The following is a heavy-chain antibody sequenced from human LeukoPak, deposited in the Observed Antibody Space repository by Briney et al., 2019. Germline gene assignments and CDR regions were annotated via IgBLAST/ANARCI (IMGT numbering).Heavy chain of an antibody. V-gene: IGHV3-53*01. J-gene: IGHJ4*02. D-gene: IGHD1-26*01. Sequence: GGSLRLSCAASGFTVSSDYMSWVRQAPGKELQWVSILYSGGATYYADSVKGRFTISRDNSKNTLYLQISSLRAEDTAAYFCARHRGSSLFVDYWGQGTLVTVSS. CDR1: GFTVSSDY. CDR3: ARHRGSSLFVDY. CDR2: LYSGGAT.